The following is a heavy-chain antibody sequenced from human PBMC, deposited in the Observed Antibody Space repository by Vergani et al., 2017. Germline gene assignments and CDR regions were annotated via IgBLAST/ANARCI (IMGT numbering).Heavy chain of an antibody. J-gene: IGHJ4*02. D-gene: IGHD2-21*02. CDR1: GGSFSGYY. CDR2: INHSGST. Sequence: QVQLQQWGAGLLKPSETLSLTCAVYGGSFSGYYWSWIRQPPGKGLEWIGEINHSGSTNYNPSLTSRVTISVDTSKNQFSLKLSAVTAADTAVYYCARGGGYCGGDCQSYDYWGQGTLVTVSS. V-gene: IGHV4-34*01. CDR3: ARGGGYCGGDCQSYDY.